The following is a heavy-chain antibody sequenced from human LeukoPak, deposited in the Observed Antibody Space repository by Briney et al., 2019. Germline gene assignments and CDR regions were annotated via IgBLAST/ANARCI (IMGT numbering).Heavy chain of an antibody. Sequence: PGGSLRLSCAASGFTFTNDFMTWVRQAPGKGLEWVANMKVDGTDIHYVDSVKGRFTISSDNARNSLYLQMNSLRAEDTAVYYCARAMVRGSWGQGTMVTVSS. CDR3: ARAMVRGS. V-gene: IGHV3-7*01. D-gene: IGHD3-10*01. J-gene: IGHJ3*01. CDR1: GFTFTNDF. CDR2: MKVDGTDI.